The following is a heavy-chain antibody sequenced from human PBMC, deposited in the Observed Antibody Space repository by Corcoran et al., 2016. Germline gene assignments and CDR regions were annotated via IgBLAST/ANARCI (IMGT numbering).Heavy chain of an antibody. V-gene: IGHV1-46*01. D-gene: IGHD6-13*01. CDR3: ARPRIAAAGMDY. CDR2: ITPSGGST. Sequence: QVQLVQSGAEVTKPGASVKVSCKASGSTFTSYYLHWVRHAPGQGLEWMGIITPSGGSTSYAQKFQGRVTMTSDTSTSTVYMELSSLRSEDTAVYYCARPRIAAAGMDYWGQGTLVTVSS. CDR1: GSTFTSYY. J-gene: IGHJ4*01.